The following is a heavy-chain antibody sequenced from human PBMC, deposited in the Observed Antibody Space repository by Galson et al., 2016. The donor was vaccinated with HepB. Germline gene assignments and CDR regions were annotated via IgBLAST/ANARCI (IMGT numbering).Heavy chain of an antibody. CDR2: IYPGDSDT. D-gene: IGHD2-8*01. V-gene: IGHV5-51*01. Sequence: QSGAEVKEPGESLRISCETSGYKFASLWIAWVRQKPGKGLEWMGKIYPGDSDTKYNPAFQGLAIISADKSINTTFLQWSSLRASDTAIYYCARRGTVNGLAFWGQGPPVSVSS. CDR3: ARRGTVNGLAF. CDR1: GYKFASLW. J-gene: IGHJ4*02.